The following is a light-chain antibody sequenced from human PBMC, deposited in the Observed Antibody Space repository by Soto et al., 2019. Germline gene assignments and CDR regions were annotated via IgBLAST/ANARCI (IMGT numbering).Light chain of an antibody. Sequence: EIVLTQSPGTLSLSPGERATLSCRASQSVSSSYLAWYQQKPGQPPRLLIYGASSRATGISDRFSGSGSGTDFTLTISRLAPEDVAVYYCQQYGSSPFTFGPGTKVDIK. J-gene: IGKJ3*01. CDR1: QSVSSSY. CDR2: GAS. CDR3: QQYGSSPFT. V-gene: IGKV3-20*01.